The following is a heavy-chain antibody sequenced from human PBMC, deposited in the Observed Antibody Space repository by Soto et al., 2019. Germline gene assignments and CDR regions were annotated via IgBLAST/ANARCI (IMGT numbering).Heavy chain of an antibody. CDR2: TSAYNGNT. V-gene: IGHV1-18*01. CDR1: GYTFTSYG. CDR3: ARRQWLVGGYYYGLDV. D-gene: IGHD6-19*01. Sequence: QVQLVQSGAEVKKPGASVKVSCKASGYTFTSYGISWVRQAPGQGLEWMGWTSAYNGNTNYAQKLQGRVTMTTDTSTSTAYMELRSLRSAATAVYYCARRQWLVGGYYYGLDVWGQGTTVTVSS. J-gene: IGHJ6*02.